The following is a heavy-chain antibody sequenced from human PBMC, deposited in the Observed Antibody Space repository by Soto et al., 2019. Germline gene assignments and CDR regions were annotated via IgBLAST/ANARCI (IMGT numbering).Heavy chain of an antibody. J-gene: IGHJ4*02. V-gene: IGHV4-31*03. Sequence: PSETLSLTCTVSGGSISSGGYYWSWIRQHPGKGLEWIGYIYYSGSTYYNPSLKSRVTISVDTSKNQFSLKLSSVTAADTAVYYCAREPSGGDETSSYYFNYWGQGTMVTV. CDR3: AREPSGGDETSSYYFNY. CDR2: IYYSGST. CDR1: GGSISSGGYY. D-gene: IGHD3-16*01.